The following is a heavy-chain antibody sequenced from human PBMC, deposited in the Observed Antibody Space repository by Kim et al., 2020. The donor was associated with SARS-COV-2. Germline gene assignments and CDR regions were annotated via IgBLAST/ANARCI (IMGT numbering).Heavy chain of an antibody. D-gene: IGHD3-10*01. CDR1: GFTFNKSP. V-gene: IGHV3-64*02. CDR2: INSNGDST. Sequence: GGSLRLSCAASGFTFNKSPMHWVRQAPGKGLEYVSAINSNGDSTYYAGSVRGRFTISRDNSKNTLYLQMGSLRPDDLALYYCARRSGGDAYYYFDLWGRGTLVTVSP. J-gene: IGHJ2*01. CDR3: ARRSGGDAYYYFDL.